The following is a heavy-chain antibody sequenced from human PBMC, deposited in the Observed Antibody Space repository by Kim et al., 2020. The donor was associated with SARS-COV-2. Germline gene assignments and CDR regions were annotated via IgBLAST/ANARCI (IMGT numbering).Heavy chain of an antibody. CDR3: ARVDWGLDY. Sequence: GGSLRLSRAASGFTFHHYWIHWVRQAPGKGLVWVSRVSGDGSSTTYADSVKGRFTISRDNAKNTVYLQMNSLRPEDTAVYYCARVDWGLDYWGQGTLVTVSS. V-gene: IGHV3-74*01. CDR2: VSGDGSST. J-gene: IGHJ4*02. D-gene: IGHD7-27*01. CDR1: GFTFHHYW.